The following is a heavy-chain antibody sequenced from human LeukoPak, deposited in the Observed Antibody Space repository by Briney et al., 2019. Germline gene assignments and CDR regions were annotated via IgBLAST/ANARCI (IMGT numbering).Heavy chain of an antibody. D-gene: IGHD2-15*01. CDR1: GFTFSSYS. V-gene: IGHV3-48*02. CDR3: ARVSSVAAADY. CDR2: ISSSSGTI. Sequence: PGGSLRLSCAASGFTFSSYSMNWVRQAPGKGLEWVSYISSSSGTIYYADSVKGRFSISRDNVKNSLYLQMNSLTDEDTAVYYCARVSSVAAADYWGQGTLVTVSS. J-gene: IGHJ4*02.